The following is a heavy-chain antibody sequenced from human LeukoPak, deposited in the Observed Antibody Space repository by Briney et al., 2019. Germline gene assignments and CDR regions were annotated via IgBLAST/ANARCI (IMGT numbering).Heavy chain of an antibody. Sequence: SETLSLTCTVSGGSISSSSYYWGWIRQPPGKGLEWIGSIYYSGSTYYNPSLKSRVTISVDTSKNQFSLKLSSVTAADTAVYYCARDNTHSAYGSGSRYFDYWGQGTLVTVSS. V-gene: IGHV4-39*07. CDR1: GGSISSSSYY. CDR3: ARDNTHSAYGSGSRYFDY. J-gene: IGHJ4*02. CDR2: IYYSGST. D-gene: IGHD3-10*01.